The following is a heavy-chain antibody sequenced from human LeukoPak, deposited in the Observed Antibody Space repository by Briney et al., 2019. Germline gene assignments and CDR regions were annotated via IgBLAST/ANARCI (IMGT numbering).Heavy chain of an antibody. V-gene: IGHV3-66*01. Sequence: HTGGSLRLSCAASGFSVSSNYMNWVRQAPGKGLEWVSVIYSGGNTYYADSVRGRFTISRDYSNSTLYLQMNSLRAEDTAVYYCARDSRRGNIVTTITPQHYYGMDVWGQGTTVTVSS. CDR2: IYSGGNT. CDR3: ARDSRRGNIVTTITPQHYYGMDV. D-gene: IGHD5-12*01. CDR1: GFSVSSNY. J-gene: IGHJ6*02.